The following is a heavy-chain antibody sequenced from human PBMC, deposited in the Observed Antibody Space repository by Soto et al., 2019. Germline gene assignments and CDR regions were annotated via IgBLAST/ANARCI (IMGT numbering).Heavy chain of an antibody. J-gene: IGHJ4*02. CDR3: ARDYYDILTGYSQIDY. D-gene: IGHD3-9*01. V-gene: IGHV1-2*04. CDR1: GYTFTGYY. Sequence: ASVKVSCKASGYTFTGYYMHWVRQAPGQGLEWMGWINPNSGGTNYAQKFQGWVTMTRDTSISTAYMELSRLRSDDTAVYYCARDYYDILTGYSQIDYWAQGTLVTVSS. CDR2: INPNSGGT.